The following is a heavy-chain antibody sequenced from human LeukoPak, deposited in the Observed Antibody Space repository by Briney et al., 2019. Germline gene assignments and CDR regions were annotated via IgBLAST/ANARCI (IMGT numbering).Heavy chain of an antibody. D-gene: IGHD3-22*01. CDR3: ARVSYYYYDSSGYYDY. J-gene: IGHJ4*02. CDR1: GYTFTSYG. CDR2: ISAYNGNT. V-gene: IGHV1-18*01. Sequence: ASVKVSCKASGYTFTSYGISWVRQAPGQGLEWMGWISAYNGNTNYAQKLQGRVTMTTDRSTSTAYMELRSLRSDDTAVYYCARVSYYYYDSSGYYDYWGQGTLVTVSS.